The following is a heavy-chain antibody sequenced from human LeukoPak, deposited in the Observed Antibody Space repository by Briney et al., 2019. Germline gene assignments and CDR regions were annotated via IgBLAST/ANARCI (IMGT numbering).Heavy chain of an antibody. CDR2: ISSSSSYV. CDR3: ARADVLGGGDAFDI. Sequence: GGSLRLSCAASGFTFSSYSMNWVRQAPGKGLEWVSSISSSSSYVYYADSVKGRFTISRDNAKNSLYLQMNSLRAEDTAVYYCARADVLGGGDAFDIWGQGTMVAVSS. D-gene: IGHD3-3*02. CDR1: GFTFSSYS. V-gene: IGHV3-21*01. J-gene: IGHJ3*02.